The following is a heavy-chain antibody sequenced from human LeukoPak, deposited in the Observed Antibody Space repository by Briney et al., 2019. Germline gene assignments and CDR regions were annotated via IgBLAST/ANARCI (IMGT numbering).Heavy chain of an antibody. CDR1: GFTFSSYN. CDR3: ARAGHDNGWYIDDY. Sequence: PGGSLRLSCAASGFTFSSYNMNWVRQAPGKGLEWVSSIDTSSNYIHYVDSVKGRFTIFRDNAKNSLYLQMNSLRAEDTAVYYCARAGHDNGWYIDDYWGQGTLVTVSS. V-gene: IGHV3-21*01. D-gene: IGHD4/OR15-4a*01. J-gene: IGHJ4*02. CDR2: IDTSSNYI.